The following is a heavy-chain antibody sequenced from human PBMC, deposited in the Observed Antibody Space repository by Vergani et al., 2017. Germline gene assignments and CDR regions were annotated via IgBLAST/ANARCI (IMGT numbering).Heavy chain of an antibody. J-gene: IGHJ4*02. Sequence: QVTLKESGPALVKPTQTLTLTCTFSGFSLSTSGMRVSWIRQPPGKALEWLARIDLDDYKFYSTSLKTRLTISKDTSKNQVVLTMTNMDPVDTATYYCARSSNWGSTGFDYWGQGTLVTVSS. CDR3: ARSSNWGSTGFDY. D-gene: IGHD7-27*01. CDR1: GFSLSTSGMR. CDR2: IDLDDYK. V-gene: IGHV2-70*04.